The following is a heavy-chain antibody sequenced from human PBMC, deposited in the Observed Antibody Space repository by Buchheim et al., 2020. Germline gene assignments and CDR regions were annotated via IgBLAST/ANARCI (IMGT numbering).Heavy chain of an antibody. D-gene: IGHD2-21*02. J-gene: IGHJ4*02. CDR3: AREWAHIVVVTAPLDY. V-gene: IGHV3-33*01. CDR1: GFTFSSYG. Sequence: QVQLVESGGGVVQPGRSLRLSCAASGFTFSSYGMHWVRQAPGKGLEWVAVIWYDGSNKYYADSVKGRFTISRDNSKNTLYLQMNSLRAEDTAVYYCAREWAHIVVVTAPLDYWGQGTL. CDR2: IWYDGSNK.